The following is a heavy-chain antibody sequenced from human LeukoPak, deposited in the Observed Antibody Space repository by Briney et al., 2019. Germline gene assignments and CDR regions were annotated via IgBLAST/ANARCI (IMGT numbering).Heavy chain of an antibody. J-gene: IGHJ6*03. CDR2: ISSSSSTI. V-gene: IGHV3-48*04. D-gene: IGHD2/OR15-2a*01. CDR3: ASNGDFYDYYVDV. Sequence: GGSLRLSCAASGFTFSSYSMNWVRQAPGKGLEWVSYISSSSSTIYYADSVKGRFTISRDNAKNSLYLQMNSLRAEDTAVYYCASNGDFYDYYVDVWGKGTTVTVSS. CDR1: GFTFSSYS.